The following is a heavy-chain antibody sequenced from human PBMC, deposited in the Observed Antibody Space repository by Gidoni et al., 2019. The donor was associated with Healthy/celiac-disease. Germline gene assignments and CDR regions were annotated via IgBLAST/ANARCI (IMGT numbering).Heavy chain of an antibody. V-gene: IGHV3-23*01. CDR2: ISGSGGST. J-gene: IGHJ4*02. CDR1: GFPFSSYA. Sequence: EVQLLESGGGLVQPGGSLSLSCAAPGFPFSSYAMSWVRQAPGKGLAWVSAISGSGGSTYYADSVKGRCTISRDNSKNTLYLQMNSLRAEDTAVYYCAKDALTVTTGFWDYWGQGTLVTVSS. CDR3: AKDALTVTTGFWDY. D-gene: IGHD4-17*01.